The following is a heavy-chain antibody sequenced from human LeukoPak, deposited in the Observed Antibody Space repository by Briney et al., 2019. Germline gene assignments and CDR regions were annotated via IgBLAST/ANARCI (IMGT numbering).Heavy chain of an antibody. J-gene: IGHJ3*02. CDR3: ARPLAPVMLNAFDI. V-gene: IGHV1-46*01. Sequence: ASVKVSCKASGYTFTGYYIHWVRQAPGQGLEWMGIINPSGGSTGYAQKSQGRVTVTRDTSTSTVYMELSSLRSEDTAVYYCARPLAPVMLNAFDIWGQGTMVTVSS. CDR1: GYTFTGYY. CDR2: INPSGGST. D-gene: IGHD2-8*01.